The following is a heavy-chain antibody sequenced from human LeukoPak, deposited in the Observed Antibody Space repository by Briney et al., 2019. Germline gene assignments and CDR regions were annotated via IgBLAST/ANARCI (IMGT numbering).Heavy chain of an antibody. J-gene: IGHJ4*02. Sequence: PGGSLRLSCVASGFTFSSYAMSWVRQAPGKGLEWVSSISGSGGSTSYADSVKGRFTISRDNAKNSLYLQMNSLRAEDTAVYYCARDRLHYGEYEKTFDYWGQGTLVSVSS. CDR1: GFTFSSYA. V-gene: IGHV3-23*01. CDR2: ISGSGGST. CDR3: ARDRLHYGEYEKTFDY. D-gene: IGHD4-17*01.